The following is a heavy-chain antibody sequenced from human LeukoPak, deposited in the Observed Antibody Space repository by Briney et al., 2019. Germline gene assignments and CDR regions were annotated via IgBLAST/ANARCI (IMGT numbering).Heavy chain of an antibody. CDR2: ISSNGSTI. Sequence: GGSRRLAWAASGVTFGSYEMNWVRQAPGKVLEWVSYISSNGSTIYYADSVKGRFTISRDNATNSLYLHLNSLSAEDTAVYYCAAGGKWLVNYWGQGTLVTVSS. J-gene: IGHJ4*02. CDR3: AAGGKWLVNY. D-gene: IGHD6-19*01. CDR1: GVTFGSYE. V-gene: IGHV3-48*03.